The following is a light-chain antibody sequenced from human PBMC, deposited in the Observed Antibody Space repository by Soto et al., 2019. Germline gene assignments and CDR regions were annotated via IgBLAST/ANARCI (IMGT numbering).Light chain of an antibody. J-gene: IGKJ1*01. CDR2: DAS. V-gene: IGKV1-5*01. CDR1: RSISKW. CDR3: QQYSSYRT. Sequence: DIQMTQSPSTLSASVGDRVTITCRASRSISKWLAWYQQKPGKAPTLLIFDASTLESGVPSRFSGSGSGTEFTLTISRLQPDDFATYHCQQYSSYRTFGQGTKVDIK.